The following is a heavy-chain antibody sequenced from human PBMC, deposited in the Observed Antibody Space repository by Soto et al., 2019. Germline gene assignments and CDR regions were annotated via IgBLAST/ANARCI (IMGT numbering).Heavy chain of an antibody. CDR3: ARHPIVVVPAATPYYYYYMDV. CDR2: IYPGDSDT. CDR1: GYSFSSYW. J-gene: IGHJ6*03. D-gene: IGHD2-2*01. V-gene: IGHV5-51*01. Sequence: GESLKISCKGSGYSFSSYWIGWVRQMPGKGLEWMGIIYPGDSDTRYSPSFQGQVTISADKSINTAYPQWSSLKASDTAMYYCARHPIVVVPAATPYYYYYMDVWGKGTTVTVSS.